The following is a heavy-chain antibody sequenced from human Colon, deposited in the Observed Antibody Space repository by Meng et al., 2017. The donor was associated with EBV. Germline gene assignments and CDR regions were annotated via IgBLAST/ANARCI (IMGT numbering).Heavy chain of an antibody. D-gene: IGHD4-17*01. CDR3: AKSIYGDFSSCGY. CDR1: GFTVNSNY. Sequence: GSGVGLFQPGGSLRLSCTGSGFTVNSNYMAWVRQAPGKGLEWVAVMYSNGDTYYADSMKGRLTISRHASQNTLYLQMNSLRVEDTGVYYCAKSIYGDFSSCGYWGQGTLVTVSS. V-gene: IGHV3-53*01. CDR2: MYSNGDT. J-gene: IGHJ4*02.